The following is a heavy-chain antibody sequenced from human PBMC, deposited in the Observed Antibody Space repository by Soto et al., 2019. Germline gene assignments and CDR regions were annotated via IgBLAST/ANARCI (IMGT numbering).Heavy chain of an antibody. D-gene: IGHD2-15*01. V-gene: IGHV1-69*01. Sequence: QVQLVQSGAEVKKPGSSVKVSCKASGGTFSSYAISWVRQAPGQGLEWMGGIIPIFGTANYAQKFQGRVTITADESTSRAYRELRSLRSEDTAVYYCARGGVVVVATTYAFDIWGQGTMVTVSS. CDR3: ARGGVVVVATTYAFDI. CDR2: IIPIFGTA. CDR1: GGTFSSYA. J-gene: IGHJ3*02.